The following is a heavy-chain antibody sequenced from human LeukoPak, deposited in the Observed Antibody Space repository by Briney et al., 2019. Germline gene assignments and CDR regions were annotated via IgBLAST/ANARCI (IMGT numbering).Heavy chain of an antibody. CDR1: GFTVSSNQ. J-gene: IGHJ4*02. CDR2: IYSGGST. Sequence: PGGSLRLSCAASGFTVSSNQMSWVRQAPGKGLEWVSVIYSGGSTYYADSVKGRFTISRDNSKNTLYLQMSSLRAEDTAVYYCAREGGYDSRYYFDYWGQGTLVTVSS. D-gene: IGHD3-22*01. CDR3: AREGGYDSRYYFDY. V-gene: IGHV3-53*01.